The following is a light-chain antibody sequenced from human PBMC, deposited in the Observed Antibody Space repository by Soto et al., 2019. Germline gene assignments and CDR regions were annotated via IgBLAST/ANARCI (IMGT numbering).Light chain of an antibody. CDR2: KAS. CDR3: QQYSTYYRT. Sequence: DIQMTQSPSTLSASVGDRVTITCRASQSISTWLAWYQQKPGKAPKVLIYKASNLESGVPSRFSGSGSGTEFTLTISSLQPDDFAPYYCQQYSTYYRTFGQGTKVEIK. V-gene: IGKV1-5*03. J-gene: IGKJ1*01. CDR1: QSISTW.